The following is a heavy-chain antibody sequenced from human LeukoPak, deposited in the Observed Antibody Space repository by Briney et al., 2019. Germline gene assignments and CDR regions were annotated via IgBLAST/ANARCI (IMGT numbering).Heavy chain of an antibody. D-gene: IGHD3-22*01. CDR2: ISSSGSTI. CDR3: ARGPDYYDSSGYFDY. Sequence: GGSLRLSCAASGFTFSSHEMNWVRQAPGKGLEWVSYISSSGSTIYYADSVKGRFTISRDNAKNSLYLQMNSLRAEDTAVYYCARGPDYYDSSGYFDYWGQGTLVTVSS. V-gene: IGHV3-48*03. J-gene: IGHJ4*02. CDR1: GFTFSSHE.